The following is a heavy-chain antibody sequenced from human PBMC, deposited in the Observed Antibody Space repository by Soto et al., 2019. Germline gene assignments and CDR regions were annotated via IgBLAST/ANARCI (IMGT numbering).Heavy chain of an antibody. D-gene: IGHD6-13*01. CDR2: ISWNSGTI. Sequence: EGQLVESGGGLVQPGRSLRLSCAASGFTFDDYAMHWVRQAPGKGLEWVSGISWNSGTIVYADSVKGRFTISRDNAKNSLYLQMNSLRGEDTALYYCAKDMRGGSSSSRYYYGLDVWGQGTTVTVSS. CDR3: AKDMRGGSSSSRYYYGLDV. J-gene: IGHJ6*02. CDR1: GFTFDDYA. V-gene: IGHV3-9*01.